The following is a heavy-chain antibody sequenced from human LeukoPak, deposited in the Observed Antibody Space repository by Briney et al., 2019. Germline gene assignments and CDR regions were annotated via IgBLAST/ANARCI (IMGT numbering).Heavy chain of an antibody. CDR3: VRQASRSGSNSDYYSYCGMDV. CDR1: GDSVSSDSAA. J-gene: IGHJ6*02. V-gene: IGHV6-1*01. CDR2: TYYRSKWYI. D-gene: IGHD1-26*01. Sequence: SQTLSLTCVISGDSVSSDSAAWNWIRQSPSRGLEWLGRTYYRSKWYIDCAVSVKSRMTINPDTFKNQLSLQLNSVSPEDTAVYYCVRQASRSGSNSDYYSYCGMDVWGPGTTVTVSS.